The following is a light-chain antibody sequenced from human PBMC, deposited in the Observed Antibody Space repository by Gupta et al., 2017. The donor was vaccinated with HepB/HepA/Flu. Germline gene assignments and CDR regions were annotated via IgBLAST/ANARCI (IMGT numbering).Light chain of an antibody. V-gene: IGKV3-15*01. CDR1: QSVSSN. CDR2: GAS. J-gene: IGKJ1*01. Sequence: EIVMTQSPATLSVSPGERATLSCRASQSVSSNLAWYQQKPGQAPRLLIYGASTRATGIPARFSGSGYGTEFTLTISSRQSEDFAVYYCQQYNYWPPRTFGEGTKVEIK. CDR3: QQYNYWPPRT.